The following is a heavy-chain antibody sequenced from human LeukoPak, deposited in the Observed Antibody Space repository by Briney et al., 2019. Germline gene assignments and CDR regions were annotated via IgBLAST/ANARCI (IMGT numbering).Heavy chain of an antibody. CDR1: GYTFTSYG. D-gene: IGHD3-22*01. J-gene: IGHJ4*02. V-gene: IGHV1-18*01. CDR2: ISAYNGNT. CDR3: ARMGYYYDSSGSLNDY. Sequence: GASVKVSCKASGYTFTSYGISWVRQAPGQGLEWMGWISAYNGNTNYAQKLQGRVTMTTDTSTSTAYMELRSLRSDDTAVYYCARMGYYYDSSGSLNDYWGQGTLVTVSS.